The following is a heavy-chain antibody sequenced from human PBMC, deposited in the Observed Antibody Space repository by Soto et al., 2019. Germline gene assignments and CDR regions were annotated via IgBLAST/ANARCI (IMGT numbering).Heavy chain of an antibody. CDR2: IYYSGST. J-gene: IGHJ6*03. D-gene: IGHD6-13*01. CDR1: GGSISSYY. Sequence: SETLSLTCTVSGGSISSYYWSWIRQPPGKGLEWIGYIYYSGSTNYNPSLKSRVTISVDTSKNQFSLKLSSVTAADTAVYYCARHRGYSSSWYVYYYYYMDVWGKGTTVTVSS. CDR3: ARHRGYSSSWYVYYYYYMDV. V-gene: IGHV4-59*08.